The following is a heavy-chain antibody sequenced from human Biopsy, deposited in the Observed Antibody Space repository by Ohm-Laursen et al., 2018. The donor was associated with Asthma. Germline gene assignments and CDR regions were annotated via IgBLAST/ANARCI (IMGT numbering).Heavy chain of an antibody. CDR1: SGSGGYMRSGNYY. D-gene: IGHD6-13*01. CDR3: VRGSSSWHHGPFHYYYGLDV. J-gene: IGHJ6*02. CDR2: IYYSGTT. V-gene: IGHV4-39*01. Sequence: TLSLTCSLSSGSGGYMRSGNYYWGWIRQPPGKGLEWIGSIYYSGTTYYNPSLESRVTVSAATSKNQFFLKLTSVTAADTAVYYCVRGSSSWHHGPFHYYYGLDVWGQGTTATVSS.